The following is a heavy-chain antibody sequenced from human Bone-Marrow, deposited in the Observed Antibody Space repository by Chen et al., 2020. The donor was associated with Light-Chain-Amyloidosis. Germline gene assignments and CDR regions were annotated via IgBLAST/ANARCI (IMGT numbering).Heavy chain of an antibody. D-gene: IGHD3-10*01. Sequence: EVRLAESGGGLGQPGGSLRLSCTASGFGFSAFDMHWVRQAPGKGLEWVSFMSSRSSYIYYADSVKGRFTIARDNAKNSLYLQMNSLRAEDTAVYYCARFTYPQHWGQGTLVTVSS. V-gene: IGHV3-21*01. J-gene: IGHJ1*01. CDR1: GFGFSAFD. CDR3: ARFTYPQH. CDR2: MSSRSSYI.